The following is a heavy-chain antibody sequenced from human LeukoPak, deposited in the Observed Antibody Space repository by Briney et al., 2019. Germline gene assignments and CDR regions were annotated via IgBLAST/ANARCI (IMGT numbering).Heavy chain of an antibody. V-gene: IGHV3-33*08. D-gene: IGHD6-13*01. CDR3: ARDSASIAAAVYWYFDL. CDR1: GFTFSSYA. CDR2: IWYDGSNE. J-gene: IGHJ2*01. Sequence: PGGSLRLSCAASGFTFSSYAMHWVRQAPGKGLEWVAVIWYDGSNEYYADSVKGRFTISRDNSKNTLYLQMNSLRAEDSAVYFCARDSASIAAAVYWYFDLWGRGTLVTVSS.